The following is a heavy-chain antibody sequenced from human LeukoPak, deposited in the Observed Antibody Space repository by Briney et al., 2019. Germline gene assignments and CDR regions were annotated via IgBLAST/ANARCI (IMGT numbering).Heavy chain of an antibody. V-gene: IGHV4-61*02. D-gene: IGHD2-2*01. CDR1: GGSISSGSYY. Sequence: SETLSLTCTVSGGSISSGSYYWSWIRQPAGTGLEWIGRIYTSGSTNYNPSLKSRVTISVDTSKNQFSLKLSSVTAADTAVYYCAREGAGVVVPAARALDYWGQGTLVTVSS. CDR3: AREGAGVVVPAARALDY. J-gene: IGHJ4*02. CDR2: IYTSGST.